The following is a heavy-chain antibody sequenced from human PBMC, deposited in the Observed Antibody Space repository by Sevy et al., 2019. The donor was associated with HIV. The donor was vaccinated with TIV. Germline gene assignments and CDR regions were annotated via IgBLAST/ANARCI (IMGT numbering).Heavy chain of an antibody. CDR2: IFPDDSDT. CDR1: GYSFTSHW. V-gene: IGHV5-51*01. J-gene: IGHJ4*02. D-gene: IGHD3-22*01. CDR3: ATSRSGYFDSSGYYIY. Sequence: GESLKISCQGSGYSFTSHWIGWVRHMPGKGLEWMGIIFPDDSDTRYSPSFQGQVTFSADKSINNAYLQWGSLKASDTAMYYCATSRSGYFDSSGYYIYWGQGTLVTVSS.